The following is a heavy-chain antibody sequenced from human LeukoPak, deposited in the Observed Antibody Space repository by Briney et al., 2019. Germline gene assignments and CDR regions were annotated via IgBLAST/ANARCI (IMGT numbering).Heavy chain of an antibody. D-gene: IGHD6-13*01. CDR2: INPNSGGT. CDR3: AREHPPSFSRQQLPLEVDY. J-gene: IGHJ4*02. CDR1: GYTFAGYY. Sequence: ASVKVSCKASGYTFAGYYMHWVRQAPGQGLEWMGRINPNSGGTNYAQKFQGRVTMTRDTSISTAYMELSRLRSDDTAVYYCAREHPPSFSRQQLPLEVDYWGQGTLVTVSS. V-gene: IGHV1-2*06.